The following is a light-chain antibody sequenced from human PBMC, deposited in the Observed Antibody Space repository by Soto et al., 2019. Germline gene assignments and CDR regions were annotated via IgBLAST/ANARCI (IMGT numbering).Light chain of an antibody. Sequence: QSALTQPPSASGTPGQRVTISCSGSTSNIGSNYVYWYQQLPGTAPKLLIYRNNQRPSGVPDRFSGSYSGTSASLAISGLRSEDEAAYYCAAWDDSLSGNWVFGGGTKVTVL. CDR1: TSNIGSNY. CDR3: AAWDDSLSGNWV. J-gene: IGLJ3*02. CDR2: RNN. V-gene: IGLV1-47*01.